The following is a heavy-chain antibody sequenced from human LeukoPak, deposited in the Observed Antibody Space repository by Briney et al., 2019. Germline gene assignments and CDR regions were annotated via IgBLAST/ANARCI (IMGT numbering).Heavy chain of an antibody. V-gene: IGHV4-34*01. CDR2: INHSGST. J-gene: IGHJ5*02. Sequence: PSETLSLTCAVYGGSFSGYYWSWIRQPPGKGLEWIGEINHSGSTNYNPSLKSRVTISVDTSKNQFSLKLSSVTAADTAVYYCARADGYCSSTSCYGPNWFDPWGQGTLVTVSS. CDR1: GGSFSGYY. D-gene: IGHD2-2*03. CDR3: ARADGYCSSTSCYGPNWFDP.